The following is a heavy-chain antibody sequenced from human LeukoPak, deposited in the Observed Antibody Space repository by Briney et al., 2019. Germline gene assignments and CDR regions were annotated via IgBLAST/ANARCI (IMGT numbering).Heavy chain of an antibody. CDR3: ARSTGSTMFIDY. D-gene: IGHD3-10*02. J-gene: IGHJ4*02. CDR2: IYYSGNT. CDR1: GGSITPYY. V-gene: IGHV4-59*01. Sequence: PSETLSLTCTVSGGSITPYYWSWIRQPPGKGLEWLGYIYYSGNTEYKPSHQSRVAMSVDTSKNQFSLRLSPVTAADTAVYYCARSTGSTMFIDYWGQGTLVTVSS.